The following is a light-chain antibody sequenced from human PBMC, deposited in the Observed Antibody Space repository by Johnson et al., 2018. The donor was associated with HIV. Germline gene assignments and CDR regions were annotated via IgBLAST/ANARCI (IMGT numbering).Light chain of an antibody. CDR1: NSNIGTYY. CDR3: GTWDSSLSAYV. V-gene: IGLV1-51*02. Sequence: VLTQPPSVSAAPGQKVTISCSGTNSNIGTYYVSWYQHLPGTAPKLLIYENNKRPSGIPDRFSGSKSGTSATLGITGLQTGDEADYYCGTWDSSLSAYVFGTGTKVTVL. CDR2: ENN. J-gene: IGLJ1*01.